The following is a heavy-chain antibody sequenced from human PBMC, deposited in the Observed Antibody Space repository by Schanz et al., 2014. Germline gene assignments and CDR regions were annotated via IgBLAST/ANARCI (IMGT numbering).Heavy chain of an antibody. J-gene: IGHJ3*02. Sequence: PLVEFGGGLVQPGGSLRLSCAASGFTVSNNYMSWVRQAPGKGLEWVSVIYSDGRTYYGDSVKGRFTISRDNSKNTLYLQMNSLRDEDTAMYYCAKRCSSTSCSHGAFDIWGQGTMVTVSS. CDR1: GFTVSNNY. CDR2: IYSDGRT. D-gene: IGHD2-2*01. V-gene: IGHV3-66*01. CDR3: AKRCSSTSCSHGAFDI.